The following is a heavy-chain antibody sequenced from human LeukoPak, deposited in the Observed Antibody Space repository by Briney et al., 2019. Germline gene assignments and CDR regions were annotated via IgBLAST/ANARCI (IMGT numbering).Heavy chain of an antibody. CDR1: GFTFSSYG. V-gene: IGHV3-30*18. D-gene: IGHD3-22*01. CDR3: GKDSNIDSSGYQSTLFDY. J-gene: IGHJ4*02. CDR2: ISYDGSNK. Sequence: GGSLRLSCAASGFTFSSYGMHWVRQAPGKGLEWVAVISYDGSNKYYADSVKGRFTISRDNSKNTLYLQMNSLRAEDTAVYYCGKDSNIDSSGYQSTLFDYWGQGTLVTVSS.